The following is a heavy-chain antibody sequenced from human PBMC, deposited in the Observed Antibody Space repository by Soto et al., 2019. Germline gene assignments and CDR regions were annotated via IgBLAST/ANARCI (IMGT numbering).Heavy chain of an antibody. CDR1: GYSFTSYG. V-gene: IGHV1-18*04. CDR2: ISGHNGNT. Sequence: QVQLVQSAAEVKKPGASVKVSCKASGYSFTSYGISWVRQAPGQGPEWMGWISGHNGNTNHPQSLQGRGTMTTDTSRNTAYMELRSLRSDDTAVYYCARHRFNYYDDTVYYYFDYWGQGTLVTVSS. CDR3: ARHRFNYYDDTVYYYFDY. J-gene: IGHJ4*02. D-gene: IGHD3-22*01.